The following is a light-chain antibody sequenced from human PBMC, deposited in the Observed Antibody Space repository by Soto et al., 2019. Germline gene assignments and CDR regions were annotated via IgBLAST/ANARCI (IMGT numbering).Light chain of an antibody. J-gene: IGLJ3*02. Sequence: QLVLTQSPSASASLGASVKLTCTLSSGYSTYAIAWHQQQSGKGPRYLMKINYDGTHSKGDGFYDRFSGSSSGAERHLTIYSLQSEDEADYYCQSLGTGIQVFGGGTELTVL. CDR3: QSLGTGIQV. CDR2: INYDGTH. CDR1: SGYSTYA. V-gene: IGLV4-69*01.